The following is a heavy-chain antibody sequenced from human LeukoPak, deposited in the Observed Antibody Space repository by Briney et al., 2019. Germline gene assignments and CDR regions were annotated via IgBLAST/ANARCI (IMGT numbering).Heavy chain of an antibody. CDR2: ISSSSSYI. D-gene: IGHD6-19*01. V-gene: IGHV3-21*01. CDR1: GFTFSSYS. J-gene: IGHJ6*02. CDR3: AAPYSSGWYRYLGRNYYYGMDV. Sequence: GGSLRLSCAASGFTFSSYSMNWVRQAPGKGLEWVSSISSSSSYIYYADSVKGRFTISRDNAKTTLYLQMNSLRAEDKAVYYCAAPYSSGWYRYLGRNYYYGMDVWGQGTTVTVSS.